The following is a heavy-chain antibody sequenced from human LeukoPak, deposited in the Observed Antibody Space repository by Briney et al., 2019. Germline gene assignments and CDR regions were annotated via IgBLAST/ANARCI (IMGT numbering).Heavy chain of an antibody. Sequence: PSETLSLTCTVSGGSISSHYWSWIRQPPGKGLEWIGYIYYSGSTNYNPSLKSRGTITVDTSTNQSFLHQSSVTTADTPVYYSGSTNYNPSLKSRVTISVDTSKNQFSLNLSSVTAADTAVYYCARGNHRDGDFGCWFDPWGQGTLVAVSS. CDR1: GGSISSHY. J-gene: IGHJ5*02. V-gene: IGHV4-59*08. D-gene: IGHD3-10*01. CDR2: IYYSGST. CDR3: GSTNYNPSLKSRVTISVDTSKNQFSLNLSSVTAADTAVYYCARGNHRDGDFGCWFDP.